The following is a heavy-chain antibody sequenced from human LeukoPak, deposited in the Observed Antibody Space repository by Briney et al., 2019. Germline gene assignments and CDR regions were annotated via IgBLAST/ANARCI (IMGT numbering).Heavy chain of an antibody. CDR2: IPSGHTT. J-gene: IGHJ6*04. Sequence: PGGSLRLSCAASGFTVSSNYMSWVRQAPGKGLEWVSGIIPSGHTTYYADSVRGRFTISRDNSRNTLYLQMNSLRAEDTAVYYCAELGITMIGGVWGKGTTVTISS. CDR1: GFTVSSNY. CDR3: AELGITMIGGV. D-gene: IGHD3-10*02. V-gene: IGHV3-66*01.